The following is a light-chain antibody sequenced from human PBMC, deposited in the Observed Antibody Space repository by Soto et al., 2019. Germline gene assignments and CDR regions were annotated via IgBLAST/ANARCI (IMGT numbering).Light chain of an antibody. CDR2: GAS. CDR3: QQYNNWPRT. V-gene: IGKV3-15*01. CDR1: QSVSYN. Sequence: EIVMTQSPATLSVSPGERATLSCRASQSVSYNLAWYQQTPGQAPRLLIYGASTRATGIPARFSGSGSGTEFTLTISSLQSEDFAVYYCQQYNNWPRTVGGGTKVDSK. J-gene: IGKJ4*01.